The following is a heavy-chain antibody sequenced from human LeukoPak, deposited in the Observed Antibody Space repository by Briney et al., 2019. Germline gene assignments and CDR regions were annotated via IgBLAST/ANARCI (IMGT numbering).Heavy chain of an antibody. V-gene: IGHV4-34*01. CDR3: ARVGVDSSGYYYVNAFGI. J-gene: IGHJ3*02. CDR2: INHSGSS. Sequence: SETLSLTCAISGGSFSGYYWSWIRQPPGKGLEWIGEINHSGSSNYNPSLKSRITISVDTSKNQFSLRLSSMTAADTAVYYCARVGVDSSGYYYVNAFGIWGQGTMVTVSS. CDR1: GGSFSGYY. D-gene: IGHD3-22*01.